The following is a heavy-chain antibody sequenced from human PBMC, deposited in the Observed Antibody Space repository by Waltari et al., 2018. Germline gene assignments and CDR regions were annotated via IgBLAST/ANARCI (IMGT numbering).Heavy chain of an antibody. V-gene: IGHV1-58*01. D-gene: IGHD4-17*01. CDR2: IVVGSGNT. Sequence: QMQLVQSGPEVKKPGTSVKVSCKASGFTFTSSAVQRVRQARGQRVEWIGWIVVGSGNTNYAQKFQERVTITRDMSTSTAYMELSSLRSEDTAVYYCAADYGDYELGYWGQGTLVTVSS. CDR3: AADYGDYELGY. CDR1: GFTFTSSA. J-gene: IGHJ4*02.